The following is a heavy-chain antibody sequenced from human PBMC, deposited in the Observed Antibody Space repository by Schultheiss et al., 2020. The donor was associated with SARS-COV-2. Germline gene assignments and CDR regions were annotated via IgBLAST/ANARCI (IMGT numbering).Heavy chain of an antibody. Sequence: GGSLRLSCAASGFTFSDYYMSWIRQAPGKGLEWVSYISSSGSTIYYADSVKGRFTISRDNSKNTLYLQMNSLRAEDTAVYYCAKRDYYYYGMDVWGQGTTVTVSS. CDR2: ISSSGSTI. CDR3: AKRDYYYYGMDV. CDR1: GFTFSDYY. V-gene: IGHV3-11*01. J-gene: IGHJ6*02.